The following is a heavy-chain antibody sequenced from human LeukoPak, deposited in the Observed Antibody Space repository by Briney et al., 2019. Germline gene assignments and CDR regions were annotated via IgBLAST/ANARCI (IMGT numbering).Heavy chain of an antibody. CDR1: GYTFTGYY. Sequence: ASVTVSCKASGYTFTGYYMHWVRQAPGQGLEWMGRINPNSGATNYAQKFQGRVTMTRDTSISTAYMELSRLSSDDTAVYYCARAARSRFLFDYWGQGTLVTVSS. CDR2: INPNSGAT. V-gene: IGHV1-2*06. D-gene: IGHD6-6*01. CDR3: ARAARSRFLFDY. J-gene: IGHJ4*02.